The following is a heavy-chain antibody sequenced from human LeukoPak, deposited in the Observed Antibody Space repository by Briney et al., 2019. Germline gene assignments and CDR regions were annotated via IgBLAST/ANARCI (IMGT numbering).Heavy chain of an antibody. Sequence: NPSETLSLTCGVSGGFISSTNWWSWVRQPPGQGLEWIGEVSLTEETNYNPSLSSRVTMSLDGSRNQLSLTLTSVTAADTAIYYCSRESGAFCPFGYWGQGTLVIVPP. CDR3: SRESGAFCPFGY. J-gene: IGHJ4*02. CDR2: VSLTEET. V-gene: IGHV4-4*02. D-gene: IGHD1-26*01. CDR1: GGFISSTNW.